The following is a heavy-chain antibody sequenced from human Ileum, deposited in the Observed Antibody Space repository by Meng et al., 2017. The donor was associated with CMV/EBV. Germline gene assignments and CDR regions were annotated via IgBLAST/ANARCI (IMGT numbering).Heavy chain of an antibody. J-gene: IGHJ5*02. CDR3: ARSRIVGAPNWFDP. D-gene: IGHD1-26*01. CDR1: GYTFTGYY. CDR2: INPNSGGT. V-gene: IGHV1-2*02. Sequence: ASGYTFTGYYMHWVRQAPGQGLEWMGWINPNSGGTNYEQKFQGRVTMTRDTSISTAYMELSRLRSDDTAVYYCARSRIVGAPNWFDPWGQGTLVTVSS.